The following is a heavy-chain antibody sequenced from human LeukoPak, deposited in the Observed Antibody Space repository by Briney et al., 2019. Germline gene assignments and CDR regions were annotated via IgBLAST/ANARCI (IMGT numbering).Heavy chain of an antibody. CDR2: INHSEST. J-gene: IGHJ5*02. CDR3: ARGFPSSSRWFDP. D-gene: IGHD6-6*01. Sequence: SETLSLTCGVHGGSFSGYHWSWIRLRPGKGLEWIGDINHSESTHYNPSLKSRVTISVDTSNNQFSLKLHSVTAADTAVYYCARGFPSSSRWFDPWGQGTLVTVSS. V-gene: IGHV4-34*01. CDR1: GGSFSGYH.